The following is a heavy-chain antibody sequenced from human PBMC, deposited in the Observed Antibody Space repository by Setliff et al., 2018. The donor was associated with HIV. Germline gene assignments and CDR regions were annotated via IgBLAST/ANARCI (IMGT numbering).Heavy chain of an antibody. CDR2: IIPILGVA. J-gene: IGHJ6*03. V-gene: IGHV1-69*02. CDR1: RSTFNSHT. CDR3: VRGVQSPPHYSYYYMDV. Sequence: GASVMVSCKASRSTFNSHTINWVRQAPGQGLDWMGRIIPILGVANYAQRFQGKVTITADKSTSTAYMELTSLRFDDTAMYYCVRGVQSPPHYSYYYMDVWGEGTMVTVSS. D-gene: IGHD3-3*01.